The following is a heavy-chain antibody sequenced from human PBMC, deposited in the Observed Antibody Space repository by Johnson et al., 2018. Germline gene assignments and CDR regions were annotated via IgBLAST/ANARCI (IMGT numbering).Heavy chain of an antibody. J-gene: IGHJ5*02. CDR3: AGGYGSGSYYDLGWFDP. D-gene: IGHD3-10*01. Sequence: VQLVESGGGLVKPGESLRLSCVASGFTFSNYNMNWVRQAPGTGLEWVSSISSSSNYIYYADSVKGRFTISRYNAKTSLYRKMNSLRDEEPAVYYWAGGYGSGSYYDLGWFDPWGQGTLVTVSS. CDR2: ISSSSNYI. V-gene: IGHV3-21*01. CDR1: GFTFSNYN.